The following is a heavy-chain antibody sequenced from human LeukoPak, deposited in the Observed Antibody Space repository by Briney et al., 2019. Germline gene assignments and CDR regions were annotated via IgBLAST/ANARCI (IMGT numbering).Heavy chain of an antibody. J-gene: IGHJ4*02. CDR2: INPNSGGT. Sequence: SVKVSCKASGYTFTGYYMHWVRQAPGQGLEWMGRINPNSGGTNYAQKFQGRVTMARDTSISTAYMELSRLRSDDTAVYYCARGLRLGELSLYLLDYWGQGTLVTVSS. CDR3: ARGLRLGELSLYLLDY. D-gene: IGHD3-16*02. CDR1: GYTFTGYY. V-gene: IGHV1-2*06.